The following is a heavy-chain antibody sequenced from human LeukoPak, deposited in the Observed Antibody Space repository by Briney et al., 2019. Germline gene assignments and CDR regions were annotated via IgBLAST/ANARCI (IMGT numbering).Heavy chain of an antibody. J-gene: IGHJ4*02. CDR3: AKGGSYGPLDF. D-gene: IGHD1-26*01. CDR1: GFTFRSSA. CDR2: ISDSGGDT. V-gene: IGHV3-23*01. Sequence: GGSLRLSCAASGFTFRSSAMTWVRQAPGKWLEWVSAISDSGGDTIYTDSVKDRFTISRDNAKNTLYLQMSSLRAEDTAVYYCAKGGSYGPLDFWGQGTLVTVSS.